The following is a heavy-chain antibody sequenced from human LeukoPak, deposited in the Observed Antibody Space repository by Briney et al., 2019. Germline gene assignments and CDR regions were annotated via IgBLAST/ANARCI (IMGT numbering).Heavy chain of an antibody. CDR3: ARHSYYDSSGYRFDY. CDR1: GGSISSYY. J-gene: IGHJ4*02. D-gene: IGHD3-22*01. Sequence: SETLSLTCTVSGGSISSYYWSRIRQPPGKGLEWIGYIYYSGSTNYNPSLKSRVTISVDTSKNQFSLKLSSVTAADTAVYYCARHSYYDSSGYRFDYWGQGTLVTVSS. CDR2: IYYSGST. V-gene: IGHV4-59*08.